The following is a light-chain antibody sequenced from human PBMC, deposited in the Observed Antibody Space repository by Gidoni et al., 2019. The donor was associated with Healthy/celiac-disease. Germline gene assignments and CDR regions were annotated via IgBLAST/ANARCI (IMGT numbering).Light chain of an antibody. V-gene: IGKV1-39*01. CDR1: QSISSY. CDR2: AAS. CDR3: QQSDSTLT. Sequence: DIQMTQSPSSLSASVGDRVTITCRASQSISSYLNWYQQKPGKAPKLLIYAASSLQSGVPSRFSGSGTGTDLTLTISSLQPEDFATYYCQQSDSTLTFGGGTKVEIK. J-gene: IGKJ4*01.